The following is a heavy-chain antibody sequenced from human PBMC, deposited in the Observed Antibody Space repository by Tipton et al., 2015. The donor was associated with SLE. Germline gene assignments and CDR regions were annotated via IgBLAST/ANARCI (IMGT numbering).Heavy chain of an antibody. CDR1: GGSITGHY. D-gene: IGHD1-14*01. CDR2: IHDSGRT. V-gene: IGHV4-59*11. Sequence: LRLSCTVSGGSITGHYWSWIRQPPGKGLEWIGFIHDSGRTNYNTSLKSRLTISIDTSKNQFSLKLNSVTAADTAPYYCARYTSTWLETWGLGTLVTVSS. J-gene: IGHJ5*02. CDR3: ARYTSTWLET.